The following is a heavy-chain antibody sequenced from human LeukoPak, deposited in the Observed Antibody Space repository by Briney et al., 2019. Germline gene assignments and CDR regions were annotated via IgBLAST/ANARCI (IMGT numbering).Heavy chain of an antibody. CDR3: AKPGDSSGWYAGDY. D-gene: IGHD6-19*01. Sequence: GGSLRLSCAASGFTFSSYGMHWVRQAPGKGLEWVAFIRYDGSNKYYADSVKGRLTISRDNSKNTLYLQMNSLRAEDTAVYYCAKPGDSSGWYAGDYWGQGTLVTVSS. CDR2: IRYDGSNK. J-gene: IGHJ4*02. V-gene: IGHV3-30*02. CDR1: GFTFSSYG.